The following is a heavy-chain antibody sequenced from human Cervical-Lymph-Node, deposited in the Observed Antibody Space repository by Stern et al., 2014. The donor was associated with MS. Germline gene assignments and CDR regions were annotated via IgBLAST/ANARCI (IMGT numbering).Heavy chain of an antibody. CDR2: ISSGGSSI. J-gene: IGHJ5*02. CDR3: AITIGSGWFDP. CDR1: GLTFSEQD. V-gene: IGHV3-11*01. D-gene: IGHD5-24*01. Sequence: IQLVESGGGLVKPGGSLRLSCAASGLTFSEQDMSWIRQAPGKGLEWVSDISSGGSSIYYADSVKGRFTIPRDNAKNSLYLQMNSLRVEDTAIYYCAITIGSGWFDPWGQGTLVTVSS.